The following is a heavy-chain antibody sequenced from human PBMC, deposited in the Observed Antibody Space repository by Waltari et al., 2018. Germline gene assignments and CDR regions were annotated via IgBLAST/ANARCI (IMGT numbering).Heavy chain of an antibody. CDR1: GGSFSGYY. Sequence: QVQLQQWGAGLLKPSETLSLTCAVYGGSFSGYYWSWIRQPPGKGLEWIGEIKHSGSTNYNPSLKSRVTISVDTSKNQFSLKLSSVTAADTAVYYCARGGVGAYYYYYGMDVWGQGTTVTVSS. J-gene: IGHJ6*02. D-gene: IGHD1-26*01. V-gene: IGHV4-34*01. CDR2: IKHSGST. CDR3: ARGGVGAYYYYYGMDV.